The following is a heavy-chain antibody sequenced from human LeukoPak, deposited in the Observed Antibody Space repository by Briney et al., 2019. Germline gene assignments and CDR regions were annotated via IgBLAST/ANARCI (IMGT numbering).Heavy chain of an antibody. CDR3: AAYDQWLPHGFDP. Sequence: ASVKVSCKASAYTLTGYYMHWVRQAPGQGLEWMGWINPNSGGTNYAQKFQGRVTMTRDTFIGTAYLELNRLRSDDTAVYYCAAYDQWLPHGFDPWGQGTLVTVSS. CDR2: INPNSGGT. CDR1: AYTLTGYY. D-gene: IGHD6-19*01. V-gene: IGHV1-2*02. J-gene: IGHJ5*02.